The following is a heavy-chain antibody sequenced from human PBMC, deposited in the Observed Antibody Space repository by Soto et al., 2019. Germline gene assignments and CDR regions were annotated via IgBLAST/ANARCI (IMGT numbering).Heavy chain of an antibody. CDR3: GRTSRFDY. D-gene: IGHD6-6*01. J-gene: IGHJ4*02. CDR2: INHSGST. V-gene: IGHV4-34*01. Sequence: SETLSLTCAVYGVSLSNYYWSWIRQPPGKGLEWIGEINHSGSTNYNPSLKSRVTISVDTSKNQFSLNLSSVTAADTAVYYCGRTSRFDYWGQGTLVTVSS. CDR1: GVSLSNYY.